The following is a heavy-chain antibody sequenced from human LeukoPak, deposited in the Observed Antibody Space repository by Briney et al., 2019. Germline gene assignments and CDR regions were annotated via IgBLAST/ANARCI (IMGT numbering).Heavy chain of an antibody. CDR3: ARDRTPYSSGWYKDAFDI. J-gene: IGHJ3*02. V-gene: IGHV4-39*07. CDR2: IYYSGST. D-gene: IGHD6-19*01. Sequence: SETLSLTCTVSGGSISSSSYYWGWIRQPPGKGLEWIGSIYYSGSTYYNPSLKSRVTISVDTPKNQFSLKLSSVTAADTAVYYCARDRTPYSSGWYKDAFDIWGQGTMVTVSS. CDR1: GGSISSSSYY.